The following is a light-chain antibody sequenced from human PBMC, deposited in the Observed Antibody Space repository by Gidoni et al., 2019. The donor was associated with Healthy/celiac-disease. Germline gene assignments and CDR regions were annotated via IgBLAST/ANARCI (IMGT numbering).Light chain of an antibody. CDR2: DAS. V-gene: IGKV1-33*01. CDR3: QQYDNLLRFT. J-gene: IGKJ3*01. CDR1: QDISNY. Sequence: DIQMTQSPSSLSASVGDRVTITCQASQDISNYLNWYQQKPGKAPKRLIYDASNLETGVPSRFSGSGSGTDFTFTISSLQPEDIATYYCQQYDNLLRFTFGPGTKVDIK.